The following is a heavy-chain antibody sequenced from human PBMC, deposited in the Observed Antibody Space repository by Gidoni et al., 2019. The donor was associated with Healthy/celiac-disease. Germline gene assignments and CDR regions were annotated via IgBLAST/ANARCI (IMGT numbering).Heavy chain of an antibody. J-gene: IGHJ6*02. Sequence: EVQLVESGGGLVKPGGYLRLSCAASGFTFSSYSMNWVRQAPGKGLEWVSSISSSSSYIYYADSVKGRFTISRDNAKNSLYLQMNSLRAEDTAVYYCARDFQLKTTNRFLEWPRYYYYYGMDVWGQGTTVTVSS. V-gene: IGHV3-21*01. CDR3: ARDFQLKTTNRFLEWPRYYYYYGMDV. CDR1: GFTFSSYS. D-gene: IGHD3-3*01. CDR2: ISSSSSYI.